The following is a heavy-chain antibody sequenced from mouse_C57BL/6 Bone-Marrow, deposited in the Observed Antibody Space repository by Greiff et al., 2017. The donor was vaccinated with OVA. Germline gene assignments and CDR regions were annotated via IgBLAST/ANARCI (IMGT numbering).Heavy chain of an antibody. Sequence: QVQLQQPGAELVMPGASVKLSCKASGYTFTSYWMHWVKQRPGQGLEWIGEIDPSDSYTNYNQKFKGKSTLTVDKSSSTAYIQLSSLTSEDSAVYYCARRDYYGSSYPAWFAYWGQGTLVTVSA. J-gene: IGHJ3*01. CDR1: GYTFTSYW. D-gene: IGHD1-1*01. CDR3: ARRDYYGSSYPAWFAY. CDR2: IDPSDSYT. V-gene: IGHV1-69*01.